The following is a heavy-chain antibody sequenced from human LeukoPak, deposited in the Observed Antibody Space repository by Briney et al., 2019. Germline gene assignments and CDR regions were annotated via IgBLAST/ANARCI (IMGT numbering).Heavy chain of an antibody. J-gene: IGHJ4*02. CDR1: GGSITTHRYY. CDR3: ATHKAGSYFES. V-gene: IGHV4-39*01. CDR2: IYYFGGA. Sequence: SETLSLTCSVSGGSITTHRYYWGWIRQSPGTGLEWIGSIYYFGGAYYRPSLLSRATISIDTSKNQISLKMTSVTATDTAIYYCATHKAGSYFESWGQGTLVTVSS. D-gene: IGHD3-10*01.